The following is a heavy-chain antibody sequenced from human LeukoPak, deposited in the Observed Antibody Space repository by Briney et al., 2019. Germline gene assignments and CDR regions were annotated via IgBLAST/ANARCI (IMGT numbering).Heavy chain of an antibody. V-gene: IGHV4-39*07. Sequence: SETLSLTCTVSGGSISSGDYYWSWIRQPPGKGLEWIGSIYYSGTTHYNPSLKSRITISVDTSTNQFSLKVISVTAADTAVYYCVRANSSGYPNLILDYWGQGTLVTVSS. D-gene: IGHD3-22*01. J-gene: IGHJ4*02. CDR2: IYYSGTT. CDR3: VRANSSGYPNLILDY. CDR1: GGSISSGDYY.